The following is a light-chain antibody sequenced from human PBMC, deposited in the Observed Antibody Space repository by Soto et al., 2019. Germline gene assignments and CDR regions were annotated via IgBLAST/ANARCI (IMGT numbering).Light chain of an antibody. V-gene: IGKV3-20*01. CDR3: QQYDSTPPWT. CDR1: QTVGRSY. CDR2: GTS. J-gene: IGKJ1*01. Sequence: EVVLTQSPGIMYLSPGERATLSCRASQTVGRSYLAWYQQKPGQAPRLLIFGTSTRATGIPDRFSGGGSGTEFTLTISLLDPEDFAVYYCQQYDSTPPWTFGQGTRVEVK.